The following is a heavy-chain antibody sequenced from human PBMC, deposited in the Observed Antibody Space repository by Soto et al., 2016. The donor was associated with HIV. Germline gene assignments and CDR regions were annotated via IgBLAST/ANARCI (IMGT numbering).Heavy chain of an antibody. Sequence: QVQLVQSGAEVKRPGSSVKISCRASGGTFRNYGFTWVRQAPGQGLEWMGGIIPIFDTANYAQKFQGRVTISADESTTTVFMELSSLKSEDTAVYYCARTVGRVVVDYFDYWGLGTLVTVSS. CDR2: IIPIFDTA. CDR1: GGTFRNYG. D-gene: IGHD2-15*01. J-gene: IGHJ4*02. CDR3: ARTVGRVVVDYFDY. V-gene: IGHV1-69*13.